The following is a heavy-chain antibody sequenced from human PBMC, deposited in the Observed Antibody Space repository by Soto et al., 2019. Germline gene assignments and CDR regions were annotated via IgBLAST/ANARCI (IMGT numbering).Heavy chain of an antibody. CDR3: ARSAYISYGGNNFDY. D-gene: IGHD3-16*01. CDR1: GFTFSSYA. V-gene: IGHV3-23*01. Sequence: GGSLRLSCAASGFTFSSYAMSWVRQAPGKGLEWVSAISGSGGSTYYADSVKGRSTISRDNSKNQFSLRLTSVAAADTAVYFCARSAYISYGGNNFDYWGQGTLVTVSS. CDR2: ISGSGGST. J-gene: IGHJ4*02.